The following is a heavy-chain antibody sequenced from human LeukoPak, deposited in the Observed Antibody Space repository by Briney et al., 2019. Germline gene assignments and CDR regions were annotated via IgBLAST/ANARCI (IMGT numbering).Heavy chain of an antibody. CDR1: GGSISSGSYY. CDR3: ARGKLGVNWNWLYYFDY. D-gene: IGHD1-7*01. Sequence: SQTLSLTCTVSGGSISSGSYYWSWIRQPAGKGLEWIGRIYTSGSTNYNPSLKSRVTISVDTSKNQFSLKLSSVTAADTAVYYCARGKLGVNWNWLYYFDYWGQGTLVTVSS. V-gene: IGHV4-61*02. J-gene: IGHJ4*02. CDR2: IYTSGST.